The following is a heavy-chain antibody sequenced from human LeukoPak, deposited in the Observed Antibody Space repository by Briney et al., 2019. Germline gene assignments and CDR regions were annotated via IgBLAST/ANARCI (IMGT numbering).Heavy chain of an antibody. CDR1: GFTFSSYD. CDR2: ISNDGSNK. Sequence: PGGSLRLSCAASGFTFSSYDMHWVRQAPGKGLEWVADISNDGSNKYYADSVKSRFTISRDNSKNTLYLQMNSLRAEDTAVYYCARPSIAAAGDAFDIWGQGTMVTVSS. CDR3: ARPSIAAAGDAFDI. V-gene: IGHV3-30*04. D-gene: IGHD6-13*01. J-gene: IGHJ3*02.